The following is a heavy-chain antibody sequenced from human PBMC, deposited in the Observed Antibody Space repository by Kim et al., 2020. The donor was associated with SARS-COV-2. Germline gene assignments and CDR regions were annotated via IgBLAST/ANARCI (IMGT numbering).Heavy chain of an antibody. J-gene: IGHJ4*02. V-gene: IGHV4-59*01. Sequence: NYNPSLKSRVTISVDTSKNQFSLKLSSVTAADTAVYYCARVGGRFKGVDYWGQGTLVTVSS. CDR3: ARVGGRFKGVDY. D-gene: IGHD3-10*01.